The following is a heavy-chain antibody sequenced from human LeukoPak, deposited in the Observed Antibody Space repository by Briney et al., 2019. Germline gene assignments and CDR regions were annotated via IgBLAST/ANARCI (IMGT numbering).Heavy chain of an antibody. CDR3: AKAPVTTCSGAYCYPFDY. CDR1: GFTFSSYG. V-gene: IGHV3-30*18. Sequence: GGSLRLSCAASGFTFSSYGMHWVRQAPGKGLEWVAVISYDGSNKYYADSVKGRFTISRDSSKNTLYLQMNRLRAEDAAVYYCAKAPVTTCSGAYCYPFDYWGQGTLVTVSS. D-gene: IGHD2-21*01. J-gene: IGHJ4*02. CDR2: ISYDGSNK.